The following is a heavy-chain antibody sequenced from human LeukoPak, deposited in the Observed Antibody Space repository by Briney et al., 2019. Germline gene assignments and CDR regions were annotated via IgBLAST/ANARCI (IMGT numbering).Heavy chain of an antibody. CDR3: ARVYYGGSLDY. Sequence: PGGSLRLSCTASGFTFSSYTMNWVRQAPGKGLEWVSLISSSSSDIYYADSVKGRFTISRDNANNSLYLQMSSLRADDTAVYYCARVYYGGSLDYWGQGILVTVSS. CDR2: ISSSSSDI. J-gene: IGHJ4*02. D-gene: IGHD4-23*01. CDR1: GFTFSSYT. V-gene: IGHV3-21*01.